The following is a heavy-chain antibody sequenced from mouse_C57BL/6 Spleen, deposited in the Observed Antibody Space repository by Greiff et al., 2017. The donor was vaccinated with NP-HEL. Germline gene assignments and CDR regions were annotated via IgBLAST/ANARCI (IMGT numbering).Heavy chain of an antibody. Sequence: QVQLQQSGAELVKPGASVKMSCKASGYTFTSYWITWVKQRPGQGLEWIGDIYPGSGSTNYNEKFKSKATLTVDTSSSTAYMQLSSLTSEDSAVYYCARREYYYGSSYGWFAYWGQGTLVTVSA. D-gene: IGHD1-1*01. CDR1: GYTFTSYW. CDR3: ARREYYYGSSYGWFAY. V-gene: IGHV1-55*01. CDR2: IYPGSGST. J-gene: IGHJ3*01.